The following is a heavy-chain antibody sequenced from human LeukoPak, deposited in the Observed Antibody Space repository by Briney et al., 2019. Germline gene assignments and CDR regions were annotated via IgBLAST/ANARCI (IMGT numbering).Heavy chain of an antibody. D-gene: IGHD3-10*02. Sequence: GGSLRLSCAASGFNFSSYEMNWVRQAPGKGLEWVSYISSSGSTIYYADSVNGRFTISRDNAKNSLYLQMNSLRAEDTAVYYCAELGITMIGGVWGKGTTVTISS. CDR1: GFNFSSYE. V-gene: IGHV3-48*03. CDR3: AELGITMIGGV. CDR2: ISSSGSTI. J-gene: IGHJ6*04.